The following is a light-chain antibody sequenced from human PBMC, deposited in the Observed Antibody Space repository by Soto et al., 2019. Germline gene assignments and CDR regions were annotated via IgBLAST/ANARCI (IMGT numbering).Light chain of an antibody. CDR3: SAYTSSSTLV. V-gene: IGLV2-14*01. CDR2: EVI. Sequence: QSALTQPASVSGSPGKSITISCTGTSNDVGFYDYVSWYQQHPGKAPKLIIYEVINRPSGVSNRFSGSKSGNTASLTISGLQAEDEADYSCSAYTSSSTLVFGGGTKVTVL. CDR1: SNDVGFYDY. J-gene: IGLJ3*02.